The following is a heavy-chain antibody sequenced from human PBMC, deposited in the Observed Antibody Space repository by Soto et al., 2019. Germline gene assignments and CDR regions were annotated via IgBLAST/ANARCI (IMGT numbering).Heavy chain of an antibody. J-gene: IGHJ4*02. Sequence: RTCTLSGDSISGYYWTWIRQPPGKGLEWIGYGHYSGSSKYNPSLKSRVSISVGTSKNQFSLKLSSVTAADTAFYYCSRDLGSVLSDWGQGTLVTVSS. V-gene: IGHV4-59*01. CDR2: GHYSGSS. CDR1: GDSISGYY. CDR3: SRDLGSVLSD. D-gene: IGHD2-8*02.